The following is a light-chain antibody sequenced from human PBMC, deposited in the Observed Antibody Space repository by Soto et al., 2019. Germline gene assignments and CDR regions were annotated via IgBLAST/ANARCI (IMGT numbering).Light chain of an antibody. J-gene: IGKJ4*01. Sequence: ELVLTQSPGILSLSPGDSATLSCRGSQSVDSSYLAWYQQKSGQAPRLLIYGKSARATGIPDRLSASGSGTDFNLTINRLEPEDFAVYFCQKYSNSQFSCGGGTKVDIK. CDR2: GKS. V-gene: IGKV3-20*01. CDR1: QSVDSSY. CDR3: QKYSNSQFS.